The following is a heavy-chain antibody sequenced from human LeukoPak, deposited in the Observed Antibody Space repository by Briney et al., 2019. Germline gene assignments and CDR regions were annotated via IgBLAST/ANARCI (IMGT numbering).Heavy chain of an antibody. CDR3: ARVRNYGDYQDY. CDR1: GYTFTSNY. D-gene: IGHD4-17*01. Sequence: ASVKVSCKASGYTFTSNYIHWVRQAPGQGLEWMGIINPSGGSTSYAQKFQGRVTMTRDTSTSTVYMELSSLRSEDTAVYYCARVRNYGDYQDYWGQGTLVTVSS. CDR2: INPSGGST. V-gene: IGHV1-46*01. J-gene: IGHJ4*02.